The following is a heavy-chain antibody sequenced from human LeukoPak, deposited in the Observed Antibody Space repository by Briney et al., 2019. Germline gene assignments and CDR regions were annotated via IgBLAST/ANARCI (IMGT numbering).Heavy chain of an antibody. D-gene: IGHD6-19*01. CDR2: ISGSGGST. J-gene: IGHJ4*02. V-gene: IGHV3-23*01. CDR1: GFTFSSYG. CDR3: AKRSGKAVAANADY. Sequence: GGSLRLSCAASGFTFSSYGMSWVRQAPGKGLEWVSAISGSGGSTYYADSVKGRFTISRDNSKNTLYLQMNSLRAEDTAVYYCAKRSGKAVAANADYWGQGTLVTVSS.